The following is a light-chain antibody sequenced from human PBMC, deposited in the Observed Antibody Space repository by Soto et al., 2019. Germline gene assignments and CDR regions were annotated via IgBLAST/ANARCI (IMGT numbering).Light chain of an antibody. J-gene: IGLJ1*01. V-gene: IGLV2-14*03. Sequence: QSVLSQPASVAGSPGQSITISCSGTSSDIGAYDYVSCYQQHPGRAPKLIIYEVSNRFSGLSYRFSGSKSGNTASLTISGLQAEDEGDYYCTSFAPGRIYVFGSGTRSPP. CDR3: TSFAPGRIYV. CDR2: EVS. CDR1: SSDIGAYDY.